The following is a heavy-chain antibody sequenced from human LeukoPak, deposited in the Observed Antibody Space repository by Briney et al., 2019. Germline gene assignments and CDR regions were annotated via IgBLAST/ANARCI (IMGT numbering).Heavy chain of an antibody. J-gene: IGHJ5*02. CDR2: IYHSGST. V-gene: IGHV4-38-2*01. CDR1: GYSISSGYY. D-gene: IGHD3-22*01. CDR3: ARLMGDYYDSSGSNWFDP. Sequence: SEILSLTCAVSGYSISSGYYWGWIRQPPGKGLEWIGSIYHSGSTYYNPSLKSRVTISVDTSKNQFSLKLSSVTAADTAVYYCARLMGDYYDSSGSNWFDPWGQGTLVTVSS.